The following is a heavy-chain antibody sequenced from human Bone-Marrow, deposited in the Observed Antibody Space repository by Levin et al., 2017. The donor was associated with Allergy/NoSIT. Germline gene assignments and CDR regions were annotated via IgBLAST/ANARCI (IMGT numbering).Heavy chain of an antibody. CDR3: AKDQRHGAFDI. Sequence: GESLKISCAASGFTFSSYGMHWVRQAPGKGLEWVAVISYDGSNKYYADSVKGRFTISRDNSKNTLYLQMNSLRAEDTAVYYCAKDQRHGAFDIWGQGTMVTVSS. V-gene: IGHV3-30*18. CDR2: ISYDGSNK. CDR1: GFTFSSYG. D-gene: IGHD6-25*01. J-gene: IGHJ3*02.